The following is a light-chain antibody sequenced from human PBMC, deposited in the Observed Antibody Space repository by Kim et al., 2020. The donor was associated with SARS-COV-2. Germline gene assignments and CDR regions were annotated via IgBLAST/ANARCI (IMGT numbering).Light chain of an antibody. CDR2: EVS. V-gene: IGLV2-8*01. Sequence: QSALTQPPSAPGSPGQSVTISCTGTSSDVGGYNYVSWYQYHPGKAPKVMIYEVSKRPSGVPDRFSGSKSGNTASLTVSGLQAEDEADYYCSSYAGTNSVVFGGGTQLTVL. CDR3: SSYAGTNSVV. CDR1: SSDVGGYNY. J-gene: IGLJ2*01.